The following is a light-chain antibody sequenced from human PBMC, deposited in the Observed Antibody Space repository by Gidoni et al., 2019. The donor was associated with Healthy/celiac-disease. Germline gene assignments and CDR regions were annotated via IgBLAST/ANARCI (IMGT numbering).Light chain of an antibody. CDR1: QSVSSY. CDR3: QQRSNWYT. V-gene: IGKV3-11*01. Sequence: IVLTQSPATLSLSPVERATLSCRASQSVSSYLAWYQQKPGQAPRLLIYDASNRATGIPPRFSGGGSGTDFTLTISSLEPEDFAVYYCQQRSNWYTFGQGTKLEIK. J-gene: IGKJ2*01. CDR2: DAS.